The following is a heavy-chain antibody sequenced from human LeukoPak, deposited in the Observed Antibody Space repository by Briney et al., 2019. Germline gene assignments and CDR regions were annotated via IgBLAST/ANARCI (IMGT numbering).Heavy chain of an antibody. CDR1: GFTFSSCS. D-gene: IGHD1-26*01. Sequence: PGGSLRLSCAASGFTFSSCSMNWVRQAPGKGLEWVSSITSSNNYIYYADSVKGRFTSSRDNAKSSLYLQMNSLRAEDTAVYYCARVYSGIYSPVDFWGQGTLVTVSS. CDR3: ARVYSGIYSPVDF. J-gene: IGHJ4*02. V-gene: IGHV3-21*01. CDR2: ITSSNNYI.